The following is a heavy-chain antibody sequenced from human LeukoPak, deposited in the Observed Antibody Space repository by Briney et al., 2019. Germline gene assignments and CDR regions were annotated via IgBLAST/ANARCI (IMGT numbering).Heavy chain of an antibody. Sequence: GGSLRLSCAASGFTFSSYSMNWVRQAPGKGREWVSYISGSGSVSYYEDSVKCRFTISRDNAKNSLYLQMNSLRDEDTALYYCARDGGFGFLTAFDIWGQGTMVTVSS. CDR3: ARDGGFGFLTAFDI. CDR2: ISGSGSVS. J-gene: IGHJ3*02. CDR1: GFTFSSYS. D-gene: IGHD3-10*01. V-gene: IGHV3-48*02.